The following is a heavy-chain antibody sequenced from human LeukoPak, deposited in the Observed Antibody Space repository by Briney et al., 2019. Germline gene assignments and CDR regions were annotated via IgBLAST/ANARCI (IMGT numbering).Heavy chain of an antibody. V-gene: IGHV1-69*13. J-gene: IGHJ4*02. CDR3: ARDRGSGSYDYQYYFDY. CDR1: GGTFSSYA. D-gene: IGHD1-26*01. CDR2: IIPIFGTA. Sequence: AASVKVSCKASGGTFSSYAISWVRQAPGQGLEWMGGIIPIFGTANYAQKFQGRVTITADESTSTAYMELSSLRSEDTAVYYCARDRGSGSYDYQYYFDYWGQGTLVTVSS.